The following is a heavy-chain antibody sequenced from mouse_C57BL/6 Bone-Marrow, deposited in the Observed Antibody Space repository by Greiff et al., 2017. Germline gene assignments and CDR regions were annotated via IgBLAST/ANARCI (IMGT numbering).Heavy chain of an antibody. CDR1: GYTFTDYY. CDR3: ATREIYYDYDESYFDY. J-gene: IGHJ2*01. D-gene: IGHD2-4*01. Sequence: VQLQQSGPELVKPGASVKISCKASGYTFTDYYMNWVKQSHGKSLEWIGDINPNNGGTSYNQKFKGKATLTVDKSSSTAYMELRSLTSEDSAVXYCATREIYYDYDESYFDYWGQGTTLTVSS. V-gene: IGHV1-26*01. CDR2: INPNNGGT.